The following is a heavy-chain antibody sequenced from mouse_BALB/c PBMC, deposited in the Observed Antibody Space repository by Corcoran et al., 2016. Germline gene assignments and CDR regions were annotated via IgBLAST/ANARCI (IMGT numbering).Heavy chain of an antibody. V-gene: IGHV1-18*01. CDR3: ARKYGNYDAMDY. D-gene: IGHD2-10*02. CDR1: GYSFTGYT. CDR2: INPYNGGT. Sequence: EVQLQQSGPELVKPGASMKISCKASGYSFTGYTMNWVKQSHGKNREWIGLINPYNGGTSYNQKFKGKATLTVDKSSSTAYMELLSLTSEDSAVYYCARKYGNYDAMDYWGQGTSVTVSS. J-gene: IGHJ4*01.